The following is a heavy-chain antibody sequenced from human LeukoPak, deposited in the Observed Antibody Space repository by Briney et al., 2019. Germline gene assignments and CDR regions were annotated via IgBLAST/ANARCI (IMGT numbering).Heavy chain of an antibody. CDR2: IKQDGSEK. D-gene: IGHD7-27*01. Sequence: GGSLRLSCAASGYTFSSYWMSWVRQAPGKGLEWVANIKQDGSEKYYVDSVKGRFTISRDNAKNSLYLQMNSLRAEDTAVYYCARSQLGMGELFDYWGQGTLVTVSS. J-gene: IGHJ4*02. CDR3: ARSQLGMGELFDY. CDR1: GYTFSSYW. V-gene: IGHV3-7*03.